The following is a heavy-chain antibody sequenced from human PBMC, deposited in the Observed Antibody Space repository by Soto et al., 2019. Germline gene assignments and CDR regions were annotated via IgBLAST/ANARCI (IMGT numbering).Heavy chain of an antibody. CDR1: GYSFTSYW. CDR2: IYPGDSDT. J-gene: IGHJ6*02. V-gene: IGHV5-51*01. Sequence: PWESLKISCKGSGYSFTSYWIGWVRQMPGKGLEWMGIIYPGDSDTRYSPSFQGQVTISADKSISTAYLQWSSLKASDTAMYYCARHGLGSSWDDYYGMDVWGQGTTVTVSS. D-gene: IGHD6-13*01. CDR3: ARHGLGSSWDDYYGMDV.